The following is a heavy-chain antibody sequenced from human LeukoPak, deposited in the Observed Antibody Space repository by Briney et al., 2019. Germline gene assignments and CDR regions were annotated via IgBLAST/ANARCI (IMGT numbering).Heavy chain of an antibody. Sequence: EASVKVSCKASGYTSTGYYLHWVRQAPGQGLEWMGFINPSGGSTSYAQKFQGRVTMTRDTSTSTVYMGLSSLRSEDTAVYYCANSGGGSYEDWFDPWGQGTLVTVSS. CDR3: ANSGGGSYEDWFDP. CDR2: INPSGGST. V-gene: IGHV1-46*01. D-gene: IGHD1-26*01. J-gene: IGHJ5*02. CDR1: GYTSTGYY.